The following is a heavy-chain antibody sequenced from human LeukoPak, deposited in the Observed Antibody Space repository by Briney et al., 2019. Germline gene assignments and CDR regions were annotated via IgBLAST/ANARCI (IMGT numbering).Heavy chain of an antibody. CDR3: ARGKEVLLWFGELPYYFDC. D-gene: IGHD3-10*01. CDR2: INHSGST. CDR1: GGSFSGYY. V-gene: IGHV4-34*01. Sequence: SETLSLTCAVYGGSFSGYYWSWIRQPPGKGLEWIGEINHSGSTNYNPSIKSRVTISVDTSKNQFSLKLSSVTAADTAVYYCARGKEVLLWFGELPYYFDCWGQGTLVTVSS. J-gene: IGHJ4*02.